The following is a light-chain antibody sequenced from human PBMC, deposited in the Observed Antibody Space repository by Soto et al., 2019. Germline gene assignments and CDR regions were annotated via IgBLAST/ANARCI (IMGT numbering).Light chain of an antibody. CDR3: YSYAGTYKGV. J-gene: IGLJ1*01. CDR1: SSDVGAYNY. CDR2: DVS. V-gene: IGLV2-11*01. Sequence: QSALTQPRSVSGSPGQSVTISCTGTSSDVGAYNYVSWYQQHPGKAPKFMIYDVSKRPSGVPDRFSGSKSGNTASLTISGLQAEDEADYYCYSYAGTYKGVFGTGTKLTVL.